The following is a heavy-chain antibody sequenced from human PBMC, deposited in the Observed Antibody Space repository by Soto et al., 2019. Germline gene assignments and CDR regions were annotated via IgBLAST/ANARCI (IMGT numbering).Heavy chain of an antibody. V-gene: IGHV4-39*07. CDR2: FFYGGKN. D-gene: IGHD4-17*01. CDR1: GGSISSSTYY. J-gene: IGHJ6*02. Sequence: PSETLSLTCTVSGGSISSSTYYWGWMRQPPGKGLEWIASFFYGGKNYYNPSLKSRVTISVDTSKNQFSLKLNSVTAADTAVYYCARVNYGNYYHYYRLDVWGQGTTVTVSS. CDR3: ARVNYGNYYHYYRLDV.